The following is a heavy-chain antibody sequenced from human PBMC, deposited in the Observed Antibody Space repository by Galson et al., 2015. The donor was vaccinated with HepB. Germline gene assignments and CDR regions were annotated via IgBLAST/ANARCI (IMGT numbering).Heavy chain of an antibody. CDR2: ITYDESNE. D-gene: IGHD3/OR15-3a*01. Sequence: SLRLSCAASEFTFSSYGMHWVRQAPGKGLEWVAVITYDESNEYYADSVKGRFTISRDNSKNTLYLQMNSLRAEDTAVYYCAKDHFMWTNYYYYGMDVWGQGTTVTVSS. CDR1: EFTFSSYG. V-gene: IGHV3-30*18. CDR3: AKDHFMWTNYYYYGMDV. J-gene: IGHJ6*02.